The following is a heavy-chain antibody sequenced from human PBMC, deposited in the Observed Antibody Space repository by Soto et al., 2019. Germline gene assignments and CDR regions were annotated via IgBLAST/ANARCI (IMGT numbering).Heavy chain of an antibody. V-gene: IGHV4-34*01. CDR1: GGSFSGYY. J-gene: IGHJ5*02. D-gene: IGHD2-2*01. CDR3: ARGGIVVVPAATKPNWFDP. Sequence: QVQLQQWGAGLLKPSETLSLTCAVYGGSFSGYYWSWIRQPPGKGLEWIGEINHSGSTNYNPSLKSRVTISVDTSKNQFSLKLSSVTAADTAVYYCARGGIVVVPAATKPNWFDPWGQGTLVTVSS. CDR2: INHSGST.